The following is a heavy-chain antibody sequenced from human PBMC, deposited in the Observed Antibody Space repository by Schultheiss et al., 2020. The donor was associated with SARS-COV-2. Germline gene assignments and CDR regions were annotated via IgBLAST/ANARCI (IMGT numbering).Heavy chain of an antibody. V-gene: IGHV3-23*01. CDR3: ARDGGDCSSTSCYHFLFAGHDY. CDR1: GFTFSSYA. J-gene: IGHJ4*02. D-gene: IGHD2-2*01. CDR2: ISGSGGST. Sequence: GGSLRLSCAASGFTFSSYAMSWVRQAPGKGLEWVSAISGSGGSTYYADSVKGRFTISRDNAKNSLYLQMNSLRAEDTAVYYCARDGGDCSSTSCYHFLFAGHDYWGQGTLVTVSS.